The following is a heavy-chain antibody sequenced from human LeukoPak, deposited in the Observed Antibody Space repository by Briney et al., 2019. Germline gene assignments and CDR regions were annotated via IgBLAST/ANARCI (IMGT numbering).Heavy chain of an antibody. V-gene: IGHV4-34*01. CDR1: GGSFSGYY. D-gene: IGHD4-17*01. CDR3: ARGPPDYGDYYFDY. CDR2: INHSGST. Sequence: SETLSLTCAVYGGSFSGYYWSWIRQPPGKGVEWIGEINHSGSTNYNPSLKSRVTISVDTSKNQFSLKLSSVTAADTAVYYCARGPPDYGDYYFDYWGQGTLVTVSS. J-gene: IGHJ4*02.